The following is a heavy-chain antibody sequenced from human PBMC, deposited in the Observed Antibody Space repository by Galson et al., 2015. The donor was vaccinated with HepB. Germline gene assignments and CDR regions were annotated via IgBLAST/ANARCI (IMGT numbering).Heavy chain of an antibody. V-gene: IGHV3-49*03. D-gene: IGHD5-24*01. CDR1: GFTFGDYA. J-gene: IGHJ6*02. CDR3: ARGDLRDGYNFYDYGVDV. CDR2: IRSTVYSRST. Sequence: SLRLSCAASGFTFGDYAMSWFRQAAGKGLEWVGFIRSTVYSRSTEYAESVRGRFTISRDDSKSVAYLQMNSLKSEDTAVYYCARGDLRDGYNFYDYGVDVWGQGTTVTVS.